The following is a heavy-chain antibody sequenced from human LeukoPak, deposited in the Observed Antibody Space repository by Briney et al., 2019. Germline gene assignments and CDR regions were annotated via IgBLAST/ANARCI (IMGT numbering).Heavy chain of an antibody. D-gene: IGHD3-10*01. CDR2: IYYSGST. J-gene: IGHJ4*02. CDR3: ARHPGYYGSGGDY. CDR1: GVSISSYY. Sequence: SETLSLTCTVSGVSISSYYWSWIRQPPGKGLEWIGYIYYSGSTNYNPSLKSRVTISVDTSKNQFSLKLSSVTAADTAVYYCARHPGYYGSGGDYWGQGTLVTVSS. V-gene: IGHV4-59*08.